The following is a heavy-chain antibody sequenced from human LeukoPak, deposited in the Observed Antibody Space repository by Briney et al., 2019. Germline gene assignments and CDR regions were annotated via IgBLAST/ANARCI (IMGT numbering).Heavy chain of an antibody. J-gene: IGHJ4*02. Sequence: GGSLRLSCAASGFTFSSYVMSWVRHAPGKGMEWVSGISDSGYSTYYADSVKGRFTISRDNSKSTLYLQMDSLRAEDTAVYYCARDPRYCTGGSCSHWGQGTLVTVSS. CDR1: GFTFSSYV. D-gene: IGHD2-15*01. CDR3: ARDPRYCTGGSCSH. CDR2: ISDSGYST. V-gene: IGHV3-23*01.